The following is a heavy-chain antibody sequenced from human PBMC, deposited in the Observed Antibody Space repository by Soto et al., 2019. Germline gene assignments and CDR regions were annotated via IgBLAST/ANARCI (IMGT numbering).Heavy chain of an antibody. CDR1: GGTFDSDG. D-gene: IGHD6-19*01. Sequence: QEQLVQSGPEVKKPGSSVKVSCKASGGTFDSDGISWVRQAPRQGLEWMGGAIPMFGTSNFAHKFKGRVTTTADESKTTAYKELTSLRSEDTAIYFCASGPAGVAETGDYYYHYGLDDWGQGTEVTVSS. CDR3: ASGPAGVAETGDYYYHYGLDD. CDR2: AIPMFGTS. V-gene: IGHV1-69*01. J-gene: IGHJ6*02.